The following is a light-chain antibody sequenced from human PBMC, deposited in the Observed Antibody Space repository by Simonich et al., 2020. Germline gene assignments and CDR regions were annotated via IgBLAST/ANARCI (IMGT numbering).Light chain of an antibody. CDR2: DVS. CDR3: SSYTSSSTVV. V-gene: IGLV2-11*01. J-gene: IGLJ2*01. Sequence: QSALTQPRSVSGSPGQSVTISCTGTSSDVGGYNYVSWYQQHPGKAPKLMIYDVSKRPAGVSDRFSGSKSGNTASLTISGLQAEDEADYYGSSYTSSSTVVFGGGTKLTVL. CDR1: SSDVGGYNY.